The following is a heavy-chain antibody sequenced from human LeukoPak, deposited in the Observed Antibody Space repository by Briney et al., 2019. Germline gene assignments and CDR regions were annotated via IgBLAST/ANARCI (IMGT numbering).Heavy chain of an antibody. D-gene: IGHD6-6*01. Sequence: SETLSLTCTVSGGSISSSSYYWGWIRQPPGKGLEWIGSIYYSGSTYYNPSLKSRVTISVDTSKNQFSLKLSSVTAADTAVYYCASGEGIAARPEYYFDYWGQGTLVTVSS. CDR3: ASGEGIAARPEYYFDY. CDR2: IYYSGST. V-gene: IGHV4-39*01. CDR1: GGSISSSSYY. J-gene: IGHJ4*02.